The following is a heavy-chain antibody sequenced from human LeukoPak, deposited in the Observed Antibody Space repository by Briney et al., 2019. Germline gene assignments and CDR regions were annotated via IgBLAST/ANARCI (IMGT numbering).Heavy chain of an antibody. V-gene: IGHV5-51*01. J-gene: IGHJ2*01. CDR2: IYPSDSNT. Sequence: GESLQISCLGSGYSFTNYWIGWVRPMPGKGLEWMGIIYPSDSNTRYRPSLQCQVTISADKSISTPYLQWSSLKASDTAMYYCARPKSAAVYDSSGYALAYFDLWGRGTLVTVSS. CDR3: ARPKSAAVYDSSGYALAYFDL. D-gene: IGHD3-22*01. CDR1: GYSFTNYW.